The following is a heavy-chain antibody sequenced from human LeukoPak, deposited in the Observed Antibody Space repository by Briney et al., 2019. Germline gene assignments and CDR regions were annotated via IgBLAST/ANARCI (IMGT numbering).Heavy chain of an antibody. CDR3: ARDVAATTVAAGAFDP. CDR2: TDWRGANT. Sequence: GGSLRLSCEASGLTSNGFIFDDFGMSWFRQGPGKGLEWASGTDWRGANTGYADSVKGRFTISRDNGKNFLYLQMNSLRDEDTALYYCARDVAATTVAAGAFDPWGQGTLVIVTS. J-gene: IGHJ5*02. V-gene: IGHV3-20*04. CDR1: GLTSNGFIFDDFG. D-gene: IGHD2-15*01.